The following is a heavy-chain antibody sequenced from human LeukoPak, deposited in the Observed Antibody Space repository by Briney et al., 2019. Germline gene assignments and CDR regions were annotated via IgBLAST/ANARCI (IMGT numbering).Heavy chain of an antibody. CDR1: GFTFSSYA. D-gene: IGHD1-26*01. CDR3: ARGGGYYAIDY. CDR2: ISYDGSNK. J-gene: IGHJ4*02. V-gene: IGHV3-30-3*01. Sequence: PGRSLRLSCAASGFTFSSYAMHWVRQAPGKGLEWVAVISYDGSNKYYADSVKGRFTISRDNSKNTLYLQMNSLRAEDMAVYYCARGGGYYAIDYWGQGTLVTVSS.